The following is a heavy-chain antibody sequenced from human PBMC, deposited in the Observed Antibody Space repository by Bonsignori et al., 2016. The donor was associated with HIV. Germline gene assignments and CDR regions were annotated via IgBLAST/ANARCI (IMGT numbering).Heavy chain of an antibody. CDR2: INPNSGAT. D-gene: IGHD2-2*01. CDR3: ARDRGLYCSSASCFPAWDFDY. J-gene: IGHJ4*02. V-gene: IGHV1-2*02. Sequence: ASVKVSCKASGYTFAAYYMHWVRQAPGQGLEWMGWINPNSGATKYAQKFQGRVTMTRDTSISTAFMELSRLRSDDTAVYYCARDRGLYCSSASCFPAWDFDYWGQGTLVTVSS. CDR1: GYTFAAYY.